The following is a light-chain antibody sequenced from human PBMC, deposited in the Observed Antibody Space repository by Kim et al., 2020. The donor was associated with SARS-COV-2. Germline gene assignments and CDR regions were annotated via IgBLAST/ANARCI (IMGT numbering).Light chain of an antibody. V-gene: IGLV3-1*01. CDR1: KLGDKY. CDR3: QAWDSSTAVV. CDR2: QDS. Sequence: SYELTQPPSVPVSPGQTASITCSGDKLGDKYACWYQQKPGQSPVLVIYQDSKRPSGIPERFSGSNSGNTATLTISGTQAMDEADYYCQAWDSSTAVVIG. J-gene: IGLJ2*01.